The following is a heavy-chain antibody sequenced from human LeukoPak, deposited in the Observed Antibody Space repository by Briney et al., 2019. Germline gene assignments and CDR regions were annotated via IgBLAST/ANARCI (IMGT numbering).Heavy chain of an antibody. CDR2: IYSGGST. CDR1: GFTVSSNY. J-gene: IGHJ3*02. CDR3: AKKEAPPSAFDI. V-gene: IGHV3-66*01. Sequence: GGSLRLSCAASGFTVSSNYMSWVRQAPGKGLEWVSVIYSGGSTYYADSVKGRFTISRDNSKNTLYLQMNSLRAEDTATYYCAKKEAPPSAFDIWGQGTMVTVSS.